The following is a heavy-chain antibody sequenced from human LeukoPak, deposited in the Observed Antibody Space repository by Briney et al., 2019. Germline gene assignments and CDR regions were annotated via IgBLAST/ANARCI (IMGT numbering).Heavy chain of an antibody. J-gene: IGHJ4*02. CDR1: GFTFSSYS. CDR3: AKAPLRYFDREYYFDY. V-gene: IGHV3-21*01. Sequence: PGGSLRLSCAASGFTFSSYSMNWVRQAPGKGLEWVSSISSSSSYIYYADSVKGRFTISRDNSKNTLYLQMNSLRAEDTAVYYCAKAPLRYFDREYYFDYWGQGTLVTVSS. D-gene: IGHD3-9*01. CDR2: ISSSSSYI.